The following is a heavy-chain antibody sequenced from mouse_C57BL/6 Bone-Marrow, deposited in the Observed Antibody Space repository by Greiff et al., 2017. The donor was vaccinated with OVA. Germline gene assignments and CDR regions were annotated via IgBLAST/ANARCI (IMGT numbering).Heavy chain of an antibody. J-gene: IGHJ2*01. D-gene: IGHD1-1*01. CDR1: GYSITSGYD. V-gene: IGHV3-1*01. Sequence: VQLKESGPGIVKPSQSLSLTCTVTGYSITSGYDWHWIRHFPGNKLEWMGYISYSGSTNYNPSLKSRISITHDTSKNHFFLKLNSVTTEDTATYYCARELRFYYFDYWGQGTTLTVSS. CDR3: ARELRFYYFDY. CDR2: ISYSGST.